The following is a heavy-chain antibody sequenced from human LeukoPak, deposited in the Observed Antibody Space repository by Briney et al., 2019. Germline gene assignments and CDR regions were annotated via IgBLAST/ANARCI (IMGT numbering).Heavy chain of an antibody. CDR3: ARDPVQDSSGWYGYFDY. Sequence: GGSLRLSCAASGFTFSSYSMNWVRQAPGKGLEWVSSISSSSAYIYYADSVKGRFTISRDNAKNSLYLQMNSLRAEDTAVYYCARDPVQDSSGWYGYFDYWGQGTLVTVSS. V-gene: IGHV3-21*01. D-gene: IGHD6-19*01. CDR2: ISSSSAYI. CDR1: GFTFSSYS. J-gene: IGHJ4*02.